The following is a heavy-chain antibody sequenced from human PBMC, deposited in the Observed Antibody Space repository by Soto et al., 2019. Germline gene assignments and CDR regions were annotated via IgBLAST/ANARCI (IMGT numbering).Heavy chain of an antibody. D-gene: IGHD3-10*01. V-gene: IGHV3-15*01. CDR1: GFSFRVAW. CDR3: GTDVAELGVGEFDY. CDR2: IKSITSGGPR. Sequence: EVHLVESGGGLVKPGGSLRLSCAPSGFSFRVAWMSWVRQAPGKGLEWVGRIKSITSGGPREYAATVKGRFTISTDDSKNTLHLQMDSLKTEDTAVYYCGTDVAELGVGEFDYWGQGTLVTVSS. J-gene: IGHJ4*02.